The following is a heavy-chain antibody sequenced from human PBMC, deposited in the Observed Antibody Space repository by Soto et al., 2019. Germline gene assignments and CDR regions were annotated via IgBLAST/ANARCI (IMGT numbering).Heavy chain of an antibody. D-gene: IGHD1-26*01. Sequence: QVQLVESGGGAVQPGESLRLSCVASGFDFTYYAMHWVRQAPGKGLESVAVMSSDGSKIHHTDSVKGRFTIARDNAKNTLYLQMNSLRKEDTAVYFFAKDEGVGGTLGLFDDWGQGTLVSVSS. CDR1: GFDFTYYA. J-gene: IGHJ4*02. CDR3: AKDEGVGGTLGLFDD. V-gene: IGHV3-30*18. CDR2: MSSDGSKI.